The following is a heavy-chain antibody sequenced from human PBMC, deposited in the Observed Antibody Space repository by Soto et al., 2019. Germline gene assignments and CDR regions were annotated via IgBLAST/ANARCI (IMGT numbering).Heavy chain of an antibody. Sequence: QVQLVESGGGVVQPGRSLRLSCAASGFTFSSYAMHWVRQAPGKGLEWVAVISYDGSNKYYADSVKGRFTISRDNSKNTLYLQMNSLRAEDTAVYYCARLRPDYGGNPFGAFDIWGQGTMVTVSS. CDR3: ARLRPDYGGNPFGAFDI. D-gene: IGHD4-17*01. J-gene: IGHJ3*02. CDR2: ISYDGSNK. CDR1: GFTFSSYA. V-gene: IGHV3-30-3*01.